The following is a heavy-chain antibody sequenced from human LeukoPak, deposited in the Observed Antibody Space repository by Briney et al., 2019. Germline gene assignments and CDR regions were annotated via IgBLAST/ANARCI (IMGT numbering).Heavy chain of an antibody. D-gene: IGHD4-17*01. V-gene: IGHV1-69*05. CDR2: IIPIFGTA. CDR1: GYTFTRYD. J-gene: IGHJ2*01. CDR3: ASVTVTTYWYFDL. Sequence: SVKVSCKASGYTFTRYDMNWVRQAPGQGLEWMGGIIPIFGTANYAQKFQGRVTITTDESTSTAYMELSSLRSEGTAVYYCASVTVTTYWYFDLWGRGTLVTVPS.